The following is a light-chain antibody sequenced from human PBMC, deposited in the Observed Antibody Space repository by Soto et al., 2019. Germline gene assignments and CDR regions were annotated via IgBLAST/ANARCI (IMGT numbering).Light chain of an antibody. Sequence: ETVLTQSPGTLSLSPGERATLSCRASQSVGSSHLAWYQQKPGQAPRLLIYGTFNRATAIPNRFSGSGSGTDFTLTISRLEPEDVAVYHCQQYGNPPWTFGQGTKREIK. CDR2: GTF. CDR1: QSVGSSH. CDR3: QQYGNPPWT. J-gene: IGKJ2*01. V-gene: IGKV3-20*01.